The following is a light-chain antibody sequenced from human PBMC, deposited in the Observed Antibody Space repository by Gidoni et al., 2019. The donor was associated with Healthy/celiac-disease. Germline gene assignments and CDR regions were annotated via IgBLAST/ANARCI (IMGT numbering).Light chain of an antibody. V-gene: IGKV2-28*01. Sequence: DIVMTQSPLSLHVTPGEPAPISCRSSQSLLHSNGYNYLDWYLQKPGQSPHPLIYLGSNRASGVPDSVSGSGSVTDFTLKISRVEAEYVGVYYCMQALQTPLTFGGGTKVEIK. J-gene: IGKJ4*01. CDR2: LGS. CDR3: MQALQTPLT. CDR1: QSLLHSNGYNY.